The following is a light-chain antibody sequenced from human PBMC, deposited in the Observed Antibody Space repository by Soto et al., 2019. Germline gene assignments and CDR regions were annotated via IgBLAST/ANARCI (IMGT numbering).Light chain of an antibody. CDR2: DAS. CDR1: QSVRNVY. J-gene: IGKJ2*01. CDR3: QQSGSSPRT. V-gene: IGKV3-20*01. Sequence: EIVLTPSPGTLSLSPGERATLSCRASQSVRNVYLAWYQQKPGQAPRLLIYDASNRATGIPDRFSGSGSGTDFTLTINRLEPEDFAVYYCQQSGSSPRTFGQGTKVDIK.